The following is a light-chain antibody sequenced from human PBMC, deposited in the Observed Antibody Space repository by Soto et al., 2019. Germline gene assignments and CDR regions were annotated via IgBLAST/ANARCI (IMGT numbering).Light chain of an antibody. V-gene: IGLV2-11*01. J-gene: IGLJ1*01. Sequence: QSALTQPRSVSGSPGQSVTISCTGTSSDVGGYNYVSWYQQHPGKAPKLMIYDVSKRPSGVPDRFSGSKSGNTASLTISGXXXXXXXDYYCCSYAGSYTYVFGTGTKVTV. CDR2: DVS. CDR3: CSYAGSYTYV. CDR1: SSDVGGYNY.